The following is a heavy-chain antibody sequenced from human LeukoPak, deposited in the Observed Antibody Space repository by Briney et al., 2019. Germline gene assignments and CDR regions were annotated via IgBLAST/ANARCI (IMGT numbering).Heavy chain of an antibody. D-gene: IGHD3-22*01. Sequence: GGSLRLSCAASGFTFDDYAMHWVRQVPGKGLEWVSGISWNSGSMDYADSVKGRFTISRDNAKNPLYLQMNSLRPEDAALYYCAKDSGPNYYDSSGYSDYWGQGTLVTVSS. V-gene: IGHV3-9*01. CDR3: AKDSGPNYYDSSGYSDY. CDR1: GFTFDDYA. J-gene: IGHJ4*02. CDR2: ISWNSGSM.